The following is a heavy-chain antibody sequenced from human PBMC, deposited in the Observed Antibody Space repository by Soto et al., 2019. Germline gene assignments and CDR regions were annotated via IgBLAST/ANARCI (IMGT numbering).Heavy chain of an antibody. Sequence: EVQLLESGGDLVQPGGSLRLSCAASGLNFSDYAMTWVRQAPGKGLEWVSSVNNRGDITYYADSVKGRFTISRDNSKNTLFMHINSLRAEDTALYYCARGDRGGSGSPASYYYSGLDVWGQGTTVTVSS. CDR1: GLNFSDYA. J-gene: IGHJ6*02. CDR3: ARGDRGGSGSPASYYYSGLDV. D-gene: IGHD3-10*01. V-gene: IGHV3-23*01. CDR2: VNNRGDIT.